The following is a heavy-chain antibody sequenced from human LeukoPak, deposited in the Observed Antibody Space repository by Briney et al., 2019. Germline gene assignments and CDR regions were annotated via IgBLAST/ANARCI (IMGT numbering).Heavy chain of an antibody. V-gene: IGHV1-18*01. D-gene: IGHD3-3*01. J-gene: IGHJ5*02. CDR3: ARASTIYDFWSGYLGMNWFDP. CDR1: GYTFTSYG. Sequence: ASVKVSCKASGYTFTSYGISWVRQAPGQGLEWMGWISAYNGNTNYAQKLQGRVTMTTDTSTSTAYMELRSLRSDDTAVYYCARASTIYDFWSGYLGMNWFDPWGQGTLVTVSS. CDR2: ISAYNGNT.